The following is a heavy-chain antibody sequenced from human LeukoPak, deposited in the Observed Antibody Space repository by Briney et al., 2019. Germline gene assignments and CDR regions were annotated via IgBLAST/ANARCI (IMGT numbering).Heavy chain of an antibody. Sequence: GGSLRLSCAASGFFFGSYAMHWVRQAPGKGLVWVSRINPDGTSTSYADSVKGRFTISRDNAKNTVDLQMNSLRGEDTAVYYCARDAGDCGGDCPRWFDPWGQGTLVTVSS. CDR3: ARDAGDCGGDCPRWFDP. J-gene: IGHJ5*02. CDR1: GFFFGSYA. CDR2: INPDGTST. V-gene: IGHV3-74*01. D-gene: IGHD2-21*02.